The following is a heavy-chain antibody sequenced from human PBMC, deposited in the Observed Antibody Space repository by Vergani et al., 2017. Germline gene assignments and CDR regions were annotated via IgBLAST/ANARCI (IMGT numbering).Heavy chain of an antibody. CDR3: AKDTYDGREYFDY. Sequence: EVQLVESGGGLVKPGGSLRLSCAASGFTFSSYAMSWVRQAPGKGLEWVSGITRSGDRTYYADSVKGRFTISRDNSKNTLYLQMNSLRGEDTAVYYCAKDTYDGREYFDYWGQGTLVTVSS. CDR1: GFTFSSYA. V-gene: IGHV3-23*04. CDR2: ITRSGDRT. J-gene: IGHJ4*02. D-gene: IGHD3-16*01.